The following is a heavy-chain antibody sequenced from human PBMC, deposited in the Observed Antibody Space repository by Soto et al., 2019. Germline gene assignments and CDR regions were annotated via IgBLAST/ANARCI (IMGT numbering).Heavy chain of an antibody. CDR2: IYFSGTT. CDR1: GAFITSNSYY. D-gene: IGHD3-16*01. CDR3: ARRARGANFDF. Sequence: QLQLQESGPGLVKPSETLSLTCTVSGAFITSNSYYWGWIRQSPGKGLEWIGNIYFSGTTYYNPSLESPVTISVGTSKRQFSLRLSSVTAADTAVYYCARRARGANFDFWGQGTLVTVSS. J-gene: IGHJ4*02. V-gene: IGHV4-39*01.